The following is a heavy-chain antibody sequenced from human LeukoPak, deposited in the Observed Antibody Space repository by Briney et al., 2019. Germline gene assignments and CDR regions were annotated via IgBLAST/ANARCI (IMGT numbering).Heavy chain of an antibody. CDR3: ARDGGYSYGSNNWFDP. J-gene: IGHJ5*02. Sequence: SVKVSCKASGGTFSSYATSWVRQAPGQGLEWMGGIIPIFGTANYAQKFRGRVTITADESTSTAYMELSSLRSEDTAVYYCARDGGYSYGSNNWFDPWGQGTLVTVSS. CDR2: IIPIFGTA. V-gene: IGHV1-69*01. D-gene: IGHD5-18*01. CDR1: GGTFSSYA.